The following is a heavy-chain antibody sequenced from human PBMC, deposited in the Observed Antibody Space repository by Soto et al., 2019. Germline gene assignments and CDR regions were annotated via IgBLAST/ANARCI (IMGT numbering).Heavy chain of an antibody. V-gene: IGHV3-23*01. CDR3: AKVPYYSSSWYGFDY. CDR2: ISGSGGST. CDR1: GFTFSSYA. Sequence: PGGSLRLSCAASGFTFSSYAMSWVRQAPGKGLEWVSAISGSGGSTYYADSVKGRFTISRDNSKNTLYLQMNSLRAEDTAVYYCAKVPYYSSSWYGFDYWGQGTLVTVSS. D-gene: IGHD6-13*01. J-gene: IGHJ4*02.